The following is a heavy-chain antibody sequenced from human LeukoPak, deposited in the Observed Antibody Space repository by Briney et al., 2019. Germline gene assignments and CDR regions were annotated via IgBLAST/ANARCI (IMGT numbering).Heavy chain of an antibody. CDR2: ISGSGGST. D-gene: IGHD2-15*01. V-gene: IGHV3-23*01. Sequence: GGSLRLSCAASGFTFSSYAMSWVRQAPGKGLEWVSAISGSGGSTYYADSVKGQFTISRDNSKNTLYLQMNSLRAEDTAVYYCAKSRLWARVVAATPRTFDYWGQGTLVTVSS. CDR3: AKSRLWARVVAATPRTFDY. J-gene: IGHJ4*02. CDR1: GFTFSSYA.